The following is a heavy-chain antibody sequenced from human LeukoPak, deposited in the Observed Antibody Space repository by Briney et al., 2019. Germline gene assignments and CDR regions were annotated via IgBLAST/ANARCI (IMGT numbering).Heavy chain of an antibody. CDR1: GFTLSSYS. Sequence: GGALRLSCAASGFTLSSYSMSWVRQAPAKGREWVSTLSPRRDSTYYVDSSKGRFTISRDNSKNTLYLQMARLRAEDTAVYFCAKRDCSDNHRYFVNWGQGTLVSVPS. V-gene: IGHV3-23*01. CDR3: AKRDCSDNHRYFVN. D-gene: IGHD2-15*01. CDR2: LSPRRDST. J-gene: IGHJ4*02.